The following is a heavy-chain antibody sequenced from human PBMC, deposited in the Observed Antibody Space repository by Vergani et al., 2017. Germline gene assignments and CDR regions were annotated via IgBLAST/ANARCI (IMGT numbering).Heavy chain of an antibody. J-gene: IGHJ4*02. D-gene: IGHD5-12*01. CDR1: GGTFSSYA. Sequence: QVQLVQSGAEVKKPGSSVKVSCKASGGTFSSYAISWVRQAPGQGLEWMGRIIPILGIANYAQKFQGRVTITADKSTSTAYMELSSLRSEDTAVYYCARDRYSALLGMVEGGDYWGQGTLVTVSS. CDR2: IIPILGIA. CDR3: ARDRYSALLGMVEGGDY. V-gene: IGHV1-69*04.